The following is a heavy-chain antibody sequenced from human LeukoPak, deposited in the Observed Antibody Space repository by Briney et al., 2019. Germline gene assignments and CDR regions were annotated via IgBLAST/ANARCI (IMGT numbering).Heavy chain of an antibody. CDR2: IIRIFGTA. J-gene: IGHJ6*03. Sequence: GASVKVSCKASGYTFTSYAISWVRQAPGQGLEWMGGIIRIFGTANYAQKFQGRVTITADESTSTAYMELSSLRSEDTAVYYCARSAMVRGVNYYYYMDVWGKGTTVTISS. CDR3: ARSAMVRGVNYYYYMDV. D-gene: IGHD3-10*01. CDR1: GYTFTSYA. V-gene: IGHV1-69*13.